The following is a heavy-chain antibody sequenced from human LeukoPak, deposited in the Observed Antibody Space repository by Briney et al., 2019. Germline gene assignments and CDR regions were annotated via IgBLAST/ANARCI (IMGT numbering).Heavy chain of an antibody. D-gene: IGHD3-22*01. CDR2: ISGSGGST. CDR1: GFTFSSYA. Sequence: PGGSLRLSCAASGFTFSSYAMSWVRQAPGKGLEWVSAISGSGGSTYYADSVKGRFTISRDNSKNTLYLQMNSLRAEDTAVYYRAKEGPLLHTRPPGNYFDYWGQGTLVTVSS. J-gene: IGHJ4*02. CDR3: AKEGPLLHTRPPGNYFDY. V-gene: IGHV3-23*01.